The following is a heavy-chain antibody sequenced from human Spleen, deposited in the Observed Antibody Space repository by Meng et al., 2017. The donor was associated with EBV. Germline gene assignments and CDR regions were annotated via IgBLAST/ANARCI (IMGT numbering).Heavy chain of an antibody. V-gene: IGHV1-69*06. CDR2: IIPLLGKS. J-gene: IGHJ4*02. CDR3: AALKGSSSSGSDY. Sequence: GRLVQSGAEVKKPGSSVKVSCQASGGTFSNFATIWVRQAPGQGLEWLGGIIPLLGKSNYTEKFQGRLRITADTSTSTAYLELSSLKSDDTAIYYCAALKGSSSSGSDYWGQGTLVTVSS. D-gene: IGHD6-6*01. CDR1: GGTFSNFA.